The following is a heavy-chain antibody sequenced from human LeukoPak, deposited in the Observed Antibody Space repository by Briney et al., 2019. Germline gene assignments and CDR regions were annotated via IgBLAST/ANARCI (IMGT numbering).Heavy chain of an antibody. J-gene: IGHJ3*02. D-gene: IGHD3-9*01. CDR2: INHSGST. V-gene: IGHV4-34*01. Sequence: SETLSLTCAVSGGSFSGYYWSWIRQPPGKGLEWIGEINHSGSTNYNPSLKSRVTISVDTSKNQFSLKLSSVTAADTAVYYCARFDEDRDITIFWRGKDDAFDIWGQGTMVTVSS. CDR3: ARFDEDRDITIFWRGKDDAFDI. CDR1: GGSFSGYY.